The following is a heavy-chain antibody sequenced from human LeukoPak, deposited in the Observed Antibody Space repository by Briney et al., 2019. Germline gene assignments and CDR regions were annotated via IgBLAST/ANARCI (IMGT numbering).Heavy chain of an antibody. D-gene: IGHD3-22*01. V-gene: IGHV1-8*01. CDR3: ARGPYYDRTFDY. CDR2: MNPNSGNT. J-gene: IGHJ4*02. Sequence: GASVKVSCKASGYTFASYDINWVRQATGQGLEWMGWMNPNSGNTGYAQKFQGRVTMTRNTSISTAYMELSSLRSEDTAVYYCARGPYYDRTFDYWGQGTLVTVSS. CDR1: GYTFASYD.